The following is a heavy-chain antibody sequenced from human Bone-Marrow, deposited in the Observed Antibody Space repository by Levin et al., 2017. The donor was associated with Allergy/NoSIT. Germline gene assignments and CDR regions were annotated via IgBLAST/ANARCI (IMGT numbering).Heavy chain of an antibody. V-gene: IGHV3-13*01. Sequence: GGSLRLSCTVSGFTFSSYDMHWVRQATGKGLEWVSAIGTAGDTYYPGSVKGRFTISRENAKNSLYLQMNSLRAGDTAVYYCARMVVAATLDRYYYYGMDVWGQGTTVTVSS. D-gene: IGHD2-15*01. CDR3: ARMVVAATLDRYYYYGMDV. CDR2: IGTAGDT. J-gene: IGHJ6*02. CDR1: GFTFSSYD.